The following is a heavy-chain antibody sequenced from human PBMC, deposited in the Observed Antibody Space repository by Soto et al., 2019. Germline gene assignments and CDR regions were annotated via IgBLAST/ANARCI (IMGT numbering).Heavy chain of an antibody. D-gene: IGHD3-9*01. Sequence: SETLSLTCTVSGGSISSGGYYWSWIRQHPGKGLEWIGYIYYSGSTYYNPSLKSRVTISVDTSKNQFSLKLSSVTAADTAVYYCARVLRERSGFTGSLDYYYYYYMDVWGKGTTVTVSS. CDR3: ARVLRERSGFTGSLDYYYYYYMDV. V-gene: IGHV4-31*03. CDR2: IYYSGST. CDR1: GGSISSGGYY. J-gene: IGHJ6*03.